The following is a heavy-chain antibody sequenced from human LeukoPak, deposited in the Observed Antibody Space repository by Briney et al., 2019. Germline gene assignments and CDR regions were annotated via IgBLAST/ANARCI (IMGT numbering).Heavy chain of an antibody. CDR3: ARASGYCSGGSCRGSFDY. J-gene: IGHJ4*02. V-gene: IGHV4-4*07. D-gene: IGHD2-15*01. CDR2: IYTSGST. CDR1: GGSISSYY. Sequence: SETLSLTCTVSGGSISSYYWSWIRQPAGKRLEWIGRIYTSGSTNYNPSLKSRVTMSVDTSKNQSSLKLSSVTAADTAVYYCARASGYCSGGSCRGSFDYWGQGTLVTVSS.